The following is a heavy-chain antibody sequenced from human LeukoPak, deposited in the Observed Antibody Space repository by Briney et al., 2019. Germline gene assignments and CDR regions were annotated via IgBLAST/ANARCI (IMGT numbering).Heavy chain of an antibody. J-gene: IGHJ3*02. Sequence: SVKVSCKASGYTFTDYPMNWVRQAPGQGLEWMGGIIPIFGTANYAQEFQGRVTITADESTSTAYMELSSLRSEDTAVYYCARGRDGYNPSDAFDIWGQGTMVTVSS. CDR3: ARGRDGYNPSDAFDI. CDR1: GYTFTDYP. V-gene: IGHV1-69*13. D-gene: IGHD5-24*01. CDR2: IIPIFGTA.